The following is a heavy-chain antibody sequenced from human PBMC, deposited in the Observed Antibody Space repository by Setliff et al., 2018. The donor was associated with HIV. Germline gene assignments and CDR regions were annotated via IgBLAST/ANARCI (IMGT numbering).Heavy chain of an antibody. V-gene: IGHV4-4*08. J-gene: IGHJ3*02. Sequence: SETLSLTCTVSGGYLSNHHWIWIRQPPGKGLEWIGRISDSGTADYDPSLKSRLTISLDTSRNQFSLKLTSVTAADTAVYYCAREVDVVTTSDAFDIWGQGTMVTVSS. CDR1: GGYLSNHH. D-gene: IGHD2-21*02. CDR2: ISDSGTA. CDR3: AREVDVVTTSDAFDI.